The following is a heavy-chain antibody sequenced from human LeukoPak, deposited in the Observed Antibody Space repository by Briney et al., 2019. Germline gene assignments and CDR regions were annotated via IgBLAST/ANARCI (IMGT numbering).Heavy chain of an antibody. J-gene: IGHJ4*02. CDR2: IFYSGST. D-gene: IGHD1-26*01. CDR3: ARFTGSYTKFDF. CDR1: GGSINSYY. Sequence: PSETLSLTCTVSGGSINSYYWSWVRQSPGQGLEWLGYIFYSGSTKYNPSLESRVTMSVDTSKNQFSLKLTSVTAADTAAYFCARFTGSYTKFDFWGQGTLVTVSS. V-gene: IGHV4-59*01.